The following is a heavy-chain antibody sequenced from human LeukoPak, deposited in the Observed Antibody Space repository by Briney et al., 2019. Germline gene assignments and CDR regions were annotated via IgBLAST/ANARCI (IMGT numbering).Heavy chain of an antibody. J-gene: IGHJ4*02. Sequence: PGGSLRLSCAASGFTFSSYSMNWVRQAPGKGLEWVSSISSSSSYIYYADSVKGRFTISRDNAKNSLYLQMNSLRAEDTAVYYCARDNVFGRLFDYWGQGTLVTVSS. CDR1: GFTFSSYS. V-gene: IGHV3-21*01. D-gene: IGHD2-15*01. CDR2: ISSSSSYI. CDR3: ARDNVFGRLFDY.